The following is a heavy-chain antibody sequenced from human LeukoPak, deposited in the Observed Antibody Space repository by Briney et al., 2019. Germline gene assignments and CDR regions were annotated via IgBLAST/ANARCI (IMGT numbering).Heavy chain of an antibody. Sequence: ASVKVSCKASGYTFTAYYMHWVRQAPGQGLEWMGWINPNSGGTNYAQKFQGRVTMTRDMSISTAYMDLSRLRSDDTAVYYCAVDYGGSRPDYWGQGTLVTVSS. CDR3: AVDYGGSRPDY. J-gene: IGHJ4*02. CDR1: GYTFTAYY. D-gene: IGHD4-23*01. CDR2: INPNSGGT. V-gene: IGHV1-2*02.